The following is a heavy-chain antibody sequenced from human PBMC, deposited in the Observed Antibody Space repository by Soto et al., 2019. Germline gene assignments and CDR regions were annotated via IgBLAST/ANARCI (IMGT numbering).Heavy chain of an antibody. CDR3: ARRKIEEYCSATSSCLLIFDL. V-gene: IGHV4-59*08. CDR1: GDSMDNYH. Sequence: SDALSLTCGASGDSMDNYHWTRVRQSPGEGVEGIGYIYNSGSTDYNPSLKSRVTMSIDTSENQFSLSLNSVTAADTGIYYCARRKIEEYCSATSSCLLIFDLWGQGTLVTVSS. D-gene: IGHD2-2*01. J-gene: IGHJ3*01. CDR2: IYNSGST.